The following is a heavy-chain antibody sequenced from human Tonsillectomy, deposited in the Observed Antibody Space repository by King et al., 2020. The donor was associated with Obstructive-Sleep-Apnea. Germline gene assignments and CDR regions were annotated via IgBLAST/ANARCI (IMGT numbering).Heavy chain of an antibody. CDR3: ARERGSRD. J-gene: IGHJ1*01. D-gene: IGHD6-13*01. CDR1: GFRFINYS. CDR2: ITCSGSTT. V-gene: IGHV3-48*04. Sequence: VQLVESGGDLVQPGGSLRLSCVASGFRFINYSMNWVLQVPGKGLEWVSYITCSGSTTHCADSVKGRFTVSRDNANNTLYLQMNSLRADDTGVYYCARERGSRDWGQGTLVTVSS.